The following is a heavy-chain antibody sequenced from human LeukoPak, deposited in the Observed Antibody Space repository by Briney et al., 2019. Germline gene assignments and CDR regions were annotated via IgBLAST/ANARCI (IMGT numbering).Heavy chain of an antibody. Sequence: PGGSLRLSCAASGFTFSRYWMTWLRQAPGKGLEWVANIKQDGSEQYYMDSVKGRFTISRDNSKNTLYLQMSSLRAEDTAVYYCVKDWGRRDGYIDDIWGQGTMVTVSS. V-gene: IGHV3-7*01. J-gene: IGHJ3*02. CDR3: VKDWGRRDGYIDDI. CDR1: GFTFSRYW. CDR2: IKQDGSEQ. D-gene: IGHD5-24*01.